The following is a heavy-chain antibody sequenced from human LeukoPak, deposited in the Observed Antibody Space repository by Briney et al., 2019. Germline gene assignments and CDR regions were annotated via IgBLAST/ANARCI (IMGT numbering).Heavy chain of an antibody. CDR1: GFTFDDYG. J-gene: IGHJ5*02. D-gene: IGHD6-13*01. V-gene: IGHV3-20*01. CDR2: INWNGGST. Sequence: PGGPLRLSCAASGFTFDDYGMSWVRQAPGKGLEWVSGINWNGGSTGYADSVKGRFTISRDNAKNSLYLQMNSLRAEDTALYHCARDSKIAAAGDHNNWFDPWGQGTLVTVSS. CDR3: ARDSKIAAAGDHNNWFDP.